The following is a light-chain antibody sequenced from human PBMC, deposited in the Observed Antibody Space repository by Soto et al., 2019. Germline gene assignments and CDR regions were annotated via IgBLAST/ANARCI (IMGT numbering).Light chain of an antibody. CDR2: EVS. V-gene: IGLV2-8*01. CDR1: SSDVGGYNY. Sequence: QSALTQPPSASGSPGQSVTISCTGTSSDVGGYNYVSWYRQHPGKAPKFMIYEVSKRPSGVPDRFSGSKSGNTASLTVSGLQAEDEADYYCSSYAGSNNLLFGGGTKVTVL. CDR3: SSYAGSNNLL. J-gene: IGLJ2*01.